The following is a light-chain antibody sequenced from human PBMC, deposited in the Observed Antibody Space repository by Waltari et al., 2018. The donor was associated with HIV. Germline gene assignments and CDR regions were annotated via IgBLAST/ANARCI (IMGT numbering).Light chain of an antibody. V-gene: IGLV2-23*02. Sequence: QSALTQPASVSGSPGQSMTISCTGTSSDFGSYNLVSWYQQHPGKAPKRMFYEVSKRPTGCSKRFSGSKSVNTDSLTISGLQAEEEADYDCCSDAGTSTVVFGGGAKMTVL. CDR1: SSDFGSYNL. J-gene: IGLJ2*01. CDR2: EVS. CDR3: CSDAGTSTVV.